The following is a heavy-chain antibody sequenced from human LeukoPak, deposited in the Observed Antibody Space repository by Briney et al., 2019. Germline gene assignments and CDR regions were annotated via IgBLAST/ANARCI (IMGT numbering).Heavy chain of an antibody. Sequence: PSETLSLTCIVSGGSISSGGYYWTWIRQHPGKGLEWIGYIHYSGSTYYNPSLKSRVTISVDTSKNQFSLKLSSVTAADTAVYYCARVYYDYVVDYWGQGTLVTVSS. CDR3: ARVYYDYVVDY. CDR2: IHYSGST. V-gene: IGHV4-31*03. J-gene: IGHJ4*02. CDR1: GGSISSGGYY. D-gene: IGHD3-16*01.